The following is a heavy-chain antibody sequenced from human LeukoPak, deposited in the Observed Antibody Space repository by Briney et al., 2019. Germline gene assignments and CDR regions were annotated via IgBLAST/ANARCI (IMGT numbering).Heavy chain of an antibody. Sequence: ASVKVSCKASGYTFTSYGISWVRQAPGQGLEWMGWIRAYNGNTNYAQKLQGRVTMTTDTSTSTAYMELRSLRSDDTAVYYCAIIYCSSTSCSPTDYWGQGTLVTVSS. D-gene: IGHD2-2*01. CDR3: AIIYCSSTSCSPTDY. J-gene: IGHJ4*02. V-gene: IGHV1-18*01. CDR2: IRAYNGNT. CDR1: GYTFTSYG.